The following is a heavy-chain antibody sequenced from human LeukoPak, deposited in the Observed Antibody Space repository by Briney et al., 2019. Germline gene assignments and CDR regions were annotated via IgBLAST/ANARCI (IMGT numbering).Heavy chain of an antibody. J-gene: IGHJ4*02. CDR1: GFTFNRYW. D-gene: IGHD4-17*01. CDR3: ARDGDYIMPPFDY. Sequence: GGSLRLSCAASGFTFNRYWMSWVRQAQGKGLEWVANIKQDGSETHYVDSVKGRFTISRDNARNSVYLQMNSLSDDDTAVYYCARDGDYIMPPFDYWGQGILVTVSS. V-gene: IGHV3-7*01. CDR2: IKQDGSET.